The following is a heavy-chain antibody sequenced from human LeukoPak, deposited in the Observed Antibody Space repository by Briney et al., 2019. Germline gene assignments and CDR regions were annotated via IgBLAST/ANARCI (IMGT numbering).Heavy chain of an antibody. CDR2: IYYSGST. D-gene: IGHD2-21*02. J-gene: IGHJ5*02. Sequence: SETLSLTCTVSGGSISSYYWSWIRQPPGKGLEWIGYIYYSGSTNYNPSLKSRVTISVDTSKNQFSLKLSSVTAADTAVYYCARRDCGGDCYYNWFDPWGQGTLVTVSS. CDR1: GGSISSYY. CDR3: ARRDCGGDCYYNWFDP. V-gene: IGHV4-59*01.